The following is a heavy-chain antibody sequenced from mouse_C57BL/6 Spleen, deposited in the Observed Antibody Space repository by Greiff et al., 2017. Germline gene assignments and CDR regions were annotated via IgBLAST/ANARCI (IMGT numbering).Heavy chain of an antibody. CDR1: GYSITSGYY. Sequence: EVKLQESGPGLVKPSQSLSLSCSVTGYSITSGYYWNWIRQFPGNKLEWMGYISYDGSNNYNPSLKNRISITRDTSKNQFLLKLNSVTTEDTATYYCARDRDYYGSPTGFAYWGQGTLVTVSA. J-gene: IGHJ3*01. D-gene: IGHD1-1*01. CDR3: ARDRDYYGSPTGFAY. CDR2: ISYDGSN. V-gene: IGHV3-6*01.